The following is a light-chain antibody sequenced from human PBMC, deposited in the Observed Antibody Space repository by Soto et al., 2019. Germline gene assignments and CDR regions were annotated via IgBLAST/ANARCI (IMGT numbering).Light chain of an antibody. CDR1: RSVGSN. V-gene: IGKV3-15*01. Sequence: EIVMTQSPDTLSVSSGDRATLSCRASRSVGSNLAWYQQRPGQAPRLLIYGTSIRATGIPARFSGSGSGTAFSLAISNLQSGDFAVYYCQQYNRWPPITFGQGTRLEIK. CDR2: GTS. CDR3: QQYNRWPPIT. J-gene: IGKJ5*01.